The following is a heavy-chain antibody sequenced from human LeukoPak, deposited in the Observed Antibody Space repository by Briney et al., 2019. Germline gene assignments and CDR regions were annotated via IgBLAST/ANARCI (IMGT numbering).Heavy chain of an antibody. Sequence: GGSLRLSCAASGFIFSNYAMTWVRQAPGKGLEWVSTVTGAGDGTHYADSVRGRFTVSRDNSKNTMFLQMNSLRAEDTAVYYCAKDGGIAAVGFNFHMDVWGKGTTVTVSS. V-gene: IGHV3-23*01. J-gene: IGHJ6*03. CDR2: VTGAGDGT. CDR3: AKDGGIAAVGFNFHMDV. D-gene: IGHD6-13*01. CDR1: GFIFSNYA.